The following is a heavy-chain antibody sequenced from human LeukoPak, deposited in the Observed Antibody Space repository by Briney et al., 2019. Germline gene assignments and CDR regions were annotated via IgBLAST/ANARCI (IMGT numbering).Heavy chain of an antibody. J-gene: IGHJ4*02. CDR1: GFTFTSSA. CDR2: IVVGSGNT. CDR3: AASKGRDSSGYYFPFDY. V-gene: IGHV1-58*02. D-gene: IGHD3-22*01. Sequence: GTSVKVSCKASGFTFTSSAMQWVRQARGQRLEWIGGIVVGSGNTNYAQKFQGRVTTTRDMSTSTAYMELSSLRSEDTAVYYCAASKGRDSSGYYFPFDYWGQGTLVTVSS.